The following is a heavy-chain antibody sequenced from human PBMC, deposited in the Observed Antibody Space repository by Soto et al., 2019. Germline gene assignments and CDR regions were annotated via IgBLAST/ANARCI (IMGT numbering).Heavy chain of an antibody. J-gene: IGHJ6*02. CDR1: GFTFSSYG. Sequence: GSLRLSCAASGFTFSSYGMHWVRQAPGKGLEWVAVISYDGSNKYYADSVKGRFTISRDNSKNTLYLQMNGLRAEDTAVYYCAKGGYGSGLYYGMDVWGQGTTVTVSS. CDR2: ISYDGSNK. V-gene: IGHV3-30*18. D-gene: IGHD3-10*01. CDR3: AKGGYGSGLYYGMDV.